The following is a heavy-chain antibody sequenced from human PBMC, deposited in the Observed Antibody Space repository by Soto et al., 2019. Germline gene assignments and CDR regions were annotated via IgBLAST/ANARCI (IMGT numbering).Heavy chain of an antibody. CDR1: GFSFSTHA. Sequence: PGGSLRLSCVASGFSFSTHAMSWVRQAPGKGLEWVSTFSGSGGNIYYAESVKGRLTISRDDSKNTLYLQMNSLSVEDTAVYYCAKDPPWTVGPLAMDVWGPGTTVTVSS. D-gene: IGHD2-2*01. V-gene: IGHV3-23*01. J-gene: IGHJ6*02. CDR3: AKDPPWTVGPLAMDV. CDR2: FSGSGGNI.